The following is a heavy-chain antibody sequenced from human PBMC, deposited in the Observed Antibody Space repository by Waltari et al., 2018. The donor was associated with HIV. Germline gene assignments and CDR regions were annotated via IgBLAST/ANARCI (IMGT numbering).Heavy chain of an antibody. D-gene: IGHD3-10*01. CDR2: ISYSGST. CDR3: ARGRRWLQFHGHYYFDY. V-gene: IGHV4-59*01. Sequence: WNWIRQPPGKELEWIGYISYSGSTKYGPSLKSRVTMSLVSSKNQFSLKLRSVTAADTAVYFCARGRRWLQFHGHYYFDYWGQGTLVTVSS. J-gene: IGHJ4*02.